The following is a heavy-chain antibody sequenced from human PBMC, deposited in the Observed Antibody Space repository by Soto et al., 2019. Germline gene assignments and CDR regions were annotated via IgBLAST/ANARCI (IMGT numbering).Heavy chain of an antibody. CDR3: AKRSGAVGHFDY. Sequence: DVKLLESGGGLVQPEGSLRLSCAASGFTFSSYAMGWVRQGTGKGLEWVAVVSIGGSTNYADSVRGRFTISRDNSKNTRSLQMKSLTAEDTAVYFCAKRSGAVGHFDYWGQGALATVSS. CDR1: GFTFSSYA. V-gene: IGHV3-23*01. D-gene: IGHD2-15*01. J-gene: IGHJ4*02. CDR2: VSIGGST.